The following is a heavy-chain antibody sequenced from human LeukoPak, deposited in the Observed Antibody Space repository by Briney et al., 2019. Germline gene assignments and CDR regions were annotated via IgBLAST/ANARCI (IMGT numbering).Heavy chain of an antibody. CDR2: INPKTGSI. Sequence: ASVTVSCKASRYTFTDYYIHSVRQAPGQGLEWMGWINPKTGSINYPQKFQGRVTVTRDTSTSTVYMELSSLRSEDTAVYYCARHSLIGTTPFDYWGQGTLVTVSS. CDR1: RYTFTDYY. V-gene: IGHV1-2*02. D-gene: IGHD1-20*01. CDR3: ARHSLIGTTPFDY. J-gene: IGHJ4*02.